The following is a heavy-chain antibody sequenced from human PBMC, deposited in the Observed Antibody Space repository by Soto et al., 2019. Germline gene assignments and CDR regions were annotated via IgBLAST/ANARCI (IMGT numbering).Heavy chain of an antibody. D-gene: IGHD2-21*02. CDR3: AAEGVVTELVFSDWYFDL. Sequence: GASVKVSCKASGFTFTSSAVQWVRQARGQRLEWIGWIVVGSGNTNYAQKFQERVTITRDMSTSTAYMELSSLRSEDTAVYYCAAEGVVTELVFSDWYFDLRGRGTLVTVSS. CDR1: GFTFTSSA. J-gene: IGHJ2*01. CDR2: IVVGSGNT. V-gene: IGHV1-58*01.